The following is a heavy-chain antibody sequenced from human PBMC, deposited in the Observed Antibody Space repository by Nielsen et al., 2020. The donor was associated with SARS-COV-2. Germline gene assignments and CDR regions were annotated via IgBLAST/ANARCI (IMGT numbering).Heavy chain of an antibody. J-gene: IGHJ6*02. CDR1: GRTFSSYA. D-gene: IGHD3-3*01. CDR3: ARSTFGVVTKEIYYYYGMDV. V-gene: IGHV1-69*05. CDR2: IIPIFGTA. Sequence: SVKVSCKASGRTFSSYAISWVRQAPGQGLEWMCGIIPIFGTANYAQKFQGRITITTDKSTSTAYIELSSLRSEDTAVYYCARSTFGVVTKEIYYYYGMDVWGQGTTVTVSS.